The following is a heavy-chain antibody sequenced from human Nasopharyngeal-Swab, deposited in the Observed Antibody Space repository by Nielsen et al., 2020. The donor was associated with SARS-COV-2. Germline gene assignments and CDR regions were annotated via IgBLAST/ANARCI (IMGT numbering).Heavy chain of an antibody. CDR1: GFTFSSYW. J-gene: IGHJ5*02. CDR2: IKQDGSEK. V-gene: IGHV3-7*01. CDR3: ARGNDSSTPQGHWFDP. D-gene: IGHD3-22*01. Sequence: GESLKISCAASGFTFSSYWMSWVRQAPGKGLEWVANIKQDGSEKYYVDSVKGRFTISRDNAKNSLYLQMNSLRAEDTAVYYCARGNDSSTPQGHWFDPWGQGTLVTVSS.